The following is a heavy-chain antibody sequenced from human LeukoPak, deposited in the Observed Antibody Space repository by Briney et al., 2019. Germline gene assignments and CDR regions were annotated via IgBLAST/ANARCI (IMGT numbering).Heavy chain of an antibody. V-gene: IGHV3-23*01. CDR1: GITFSNAW. CDR3: ARCTASCYANAFDV. J-gene: IGHJ3*01. CDR2: INGGGDDT. D-gene: IGHD2-2*01. Sequence: GGSLRLSCAASGITFSNAWMSWVRQAPGKGLEWVSAINGGGDDTEYADSVKGRFTISRANSKNTLYLQMNSLRPEDTAVYYCARCTASCYANAFDVWGQGTLLTVSS.